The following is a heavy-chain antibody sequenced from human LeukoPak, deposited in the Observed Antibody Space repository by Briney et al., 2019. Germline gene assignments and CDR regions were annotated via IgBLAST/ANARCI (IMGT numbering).Heavy chain of an antibody. V-gene: IGHV3-23*01. J-gene: IGHJ6*03. CDR2: ISGSGGST. CDR1: GFTFSSYA. CDR3: AKGKEKLHHTPWDYMDV. Sequence: PGGSLRLSCAASGFTFSSYAMSWVRQAPGKGLEWVSAISGSGGSTYYADSVKGRFTISRDNSKNTLYLQMNSLRAEDTAVYYCAKGKEKLHHTPWDYMDVWGKGTTVTVSS. D-gene: IGHD1-7*01.